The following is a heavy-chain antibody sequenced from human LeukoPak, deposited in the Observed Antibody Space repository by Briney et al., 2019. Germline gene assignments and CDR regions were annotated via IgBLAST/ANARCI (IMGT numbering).Heavy chain of an antibody. J-gene: IGHJ4*02. CDR2: IKEDGSEK. D-gene: IGHD3-9*01. V-gene: IGHV3-7*03. Sequence: LPGGSLRLSCAASGFTFSSYWMSWVRQAPGKGLEWLANIKEDGSEKYYVDCVKGRFTISRDSGKNSLYLQMNSLRAEDTAVYYCARGSVYYDILTGYFSYWGQGTLVTVSS. CDR1: GFTFSSYW. CDR3: ARGSVYYDILTGYFSY.